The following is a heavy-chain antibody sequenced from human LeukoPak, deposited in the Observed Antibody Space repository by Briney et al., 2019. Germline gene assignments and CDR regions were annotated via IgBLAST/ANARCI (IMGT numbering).Heavy chain of an antibody. V-gene: IGHV1-69*13. J-gene: IGHJ4*02. D-gene: IGHD3-10*01. CDR3: ARGLLWFGEYQYYFDY. CDR2: IIPIFGTA. CDR1: GGTFSSYA. Sequence: SVKVSCKASGGTFSSYAISWVRQAPGQGLEWMGGIIPIFGTANYAQKFQGRVTITADESTSTAYMELSSLRSEDTAVYYCARGLLWFGEYQYYFDYWGQGTLVTVSS.